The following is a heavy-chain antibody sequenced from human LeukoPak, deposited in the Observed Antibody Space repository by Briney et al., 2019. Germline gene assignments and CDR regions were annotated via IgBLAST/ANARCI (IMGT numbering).Heavy chain of an antibody. Sequence: GGSLRLSCGASGLTFSTYSMNCVRQAPGKGLEWVSYISSDSGARYYADSVKGRFTIFRDNAKNSLYLQMSSLRAEDTAVYYCARATQPGFDPWGQGTLVTVSS. V-gene: IGHV3-48*01. D-gene: IGHD2-15*01. CDR3: ARATQPGFDP. CDR2: ISSDSGAR. CDR1: GLTFSTYS. J-gene: IGHJ5*02.